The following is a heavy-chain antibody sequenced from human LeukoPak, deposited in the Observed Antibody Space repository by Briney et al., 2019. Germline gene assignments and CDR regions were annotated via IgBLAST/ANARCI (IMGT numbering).Heavy chain of an antibody. J-gene: IGHJ4*02. D-gene: IGHD6-13*01. Sequence: SVKVSCKASGGTFSSYAISWVRQAPGQGLEWMGGIIPIFGTANYAQKFQGRVTITADESTSTAYMELSSLRSEDTAAYYCARVHGDSSSSFDYWGQGTLVTVSS. CDR1: GGTFSSYA. CDR2: IIPIFGTA. V-gene: IGHV1-69*01. CDR3: ARVHGDSSSSFDY.